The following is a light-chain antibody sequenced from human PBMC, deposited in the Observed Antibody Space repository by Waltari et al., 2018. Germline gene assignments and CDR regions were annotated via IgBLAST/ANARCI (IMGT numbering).Light chain of an antibody. CDR2: DDS. V-gene: IGLV3-21*02. Sequence: SYVLTQPPSVSVAPGQTARITCGGHNIGSKRVHWYRQKPGQAPVLVVYDDSDRPPGIPERFSGSNSGNTATLTISRVEAGDEADYYCQVWDSSSDHVVFGGGTKLTVL. J-gene: IGLJ2*01. CDR3: QVWDSSSDHVV. CDR1: NIGSKR.